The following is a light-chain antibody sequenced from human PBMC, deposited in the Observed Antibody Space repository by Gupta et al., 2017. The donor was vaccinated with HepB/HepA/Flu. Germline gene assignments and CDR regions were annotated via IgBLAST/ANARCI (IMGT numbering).Light chain of an antibody. CDR3: QQRSSLFT. CDR1: QSVRSY. CDR2: DAS. V-gene: IGKV3-11*01. Sequence: EIVLTQSPATLSLSPGERATLSCRASQSVRSYLAWYQQKPGQAPRLLIYDASNRATGIPPRFSGSGSGTDFTLTISSLEPEDFAVYYCQQRSSLFTFGPGTKVDIK. J-gene: IGKJ3*01.